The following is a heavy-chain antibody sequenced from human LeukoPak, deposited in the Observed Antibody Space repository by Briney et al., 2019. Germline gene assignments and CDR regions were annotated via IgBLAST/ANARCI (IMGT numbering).Heavy chain of an antibody. CDR2: TIPIFGTA. CDR3: ATSIAARQDYYYYMDV. D-gene: IGHD6-6*01. CDR1: GGTFSSYA. Sequence: ASVKVSCKASGGTFSSYAISWVRQAPGQGLEWMGGTIPIFGTANYAQKFQGRVTITADESTSTAYMELSSLRSEDTAVYYCATSIAARQDYYYYMDVWGKGTTVTVSS. J-gene: IGHJ6*03. V-gene: IGHV1-69*13.